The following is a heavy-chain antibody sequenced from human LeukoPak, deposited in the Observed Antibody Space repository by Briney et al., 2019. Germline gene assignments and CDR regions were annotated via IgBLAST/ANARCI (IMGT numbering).Heavy chain of an antibody. D-gene: IGHD4-17*01. V-gene: IGHV3-53*01. CDR1: GFTVSSNY. Sequence: GSLRLSCAASGFTVSSNYMTWVRQAPGKGLEWVSVIYSGGSTYYADSVKGRFTISRDNSKNTLYLQMNSLRAEDTAVYYCVRGDYGDYTLFDYWGQGTLVTVSS. CDR3: VRGDYGDYTLFDY. J-gene: IGHJ4*02. CDR2: IYSGGST.